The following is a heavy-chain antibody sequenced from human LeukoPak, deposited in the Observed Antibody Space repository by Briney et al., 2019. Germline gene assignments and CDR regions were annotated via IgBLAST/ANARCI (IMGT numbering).Heavy chain of an antibody. Sequence: SETLSLTCTVSGGSLSSYYWSWIRQPPGKGLEWIGYIYYSGSTNYNPSLKSRVTISVDTSKNQFSLKLSSVTAADTAVYYCARITFGGVMAFDYWGQGTLVTVSS. CDR1: GGSLSSYY. J-gene: IGHJ4*02. V-gene: IGHV4-59*08. CDR3: ARITFGGVMAFDY. D-gene: IGHD3-16*01. CDR2: IYYSGST.